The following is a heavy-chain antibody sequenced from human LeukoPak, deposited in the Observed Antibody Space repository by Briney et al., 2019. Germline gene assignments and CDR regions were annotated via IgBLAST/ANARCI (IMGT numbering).Heavy chain of an antibody. CDR3: AKDIAARRLLYNWFDP. J-gene: IGHJ5*02. D-gene: IGHD6-6*01. CDR2: ISGSGGST. Sequence: GGSLRLSCAASGFTFSSYAMSWVRQAPGKGLEWVSAISGSGGSTYYADSVKGRFTISRDNSKSTLYLQMNSLRAEDTAVYYCAKDIAARRLLYNWFDPWGQGTLVTVSS. V-gene: IGHV3-23*01. CDR1: GFTFSSYA.